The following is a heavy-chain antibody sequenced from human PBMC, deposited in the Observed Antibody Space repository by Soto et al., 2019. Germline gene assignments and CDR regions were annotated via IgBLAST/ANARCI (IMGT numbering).Heavy chain of an antibody. CDR3: TRPRLGVYNWFDP. CDR2: IRSKANSYAT. J-gene: IGHJ5*02. D-gene: IGHD3-16*01. V-gene: IGHV3-73*01. Sequence: GGSLRLSCAASGFTFSGSAMHWVRQASGKGLEWVGRIRSKANSYATAYAASVKGRFTISRDDSKNTAYLQMNSLKTEDTAVYYCTRPRLGVYNWFDPWGQGTLVTVSS. CDR1: GFTFSGSA.